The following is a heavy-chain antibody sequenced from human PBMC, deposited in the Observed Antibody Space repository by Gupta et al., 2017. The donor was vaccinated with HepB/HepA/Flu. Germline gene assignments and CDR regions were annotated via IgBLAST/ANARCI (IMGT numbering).Heavy chain of an antibody. CDR3: ARSPIVATIQYYYYYGMDV. D-gene: IGHD5-12*01. Sequence: EVQLVESGGGLVKPGGSLRLSCAASGFTFSSYSMNWVRQAPGKGLEWVSSISSSSSYIYYADSVKGRFTISRDNAKNSLYLQMNSLRAEDTAVYYCARSPIVATIQYYYYYGMDVWGQGTTVTVSS. V-gene: IGHV3-21*01. CDR1: GFTFSSYS. J-gene: IGHJ6*02. CDR2: ISSSSSYI.